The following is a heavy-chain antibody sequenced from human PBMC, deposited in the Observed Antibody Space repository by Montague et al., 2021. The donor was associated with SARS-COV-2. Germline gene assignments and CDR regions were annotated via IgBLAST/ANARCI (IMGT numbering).Heavy chain of an antibody. D-gene: IGHD1-26*01. CDR1: GFIFDDYA. V-gene: IGHV3-9*01. CDR2: ITWKSGRI. Sequence: SLRLSCAASGFIFDDYAMHWVRQAPGKGLEWVSGITWKSGRIAYADSVKGRFTVSRDYAKNSLYLQMNSLRAEDTTLYYCAKDARKWELLPSYWFFDLWGHGTLVTVSS. CDR3: AKDARKWELLPSYWFFDL. J-gene: IGHJ2*01.